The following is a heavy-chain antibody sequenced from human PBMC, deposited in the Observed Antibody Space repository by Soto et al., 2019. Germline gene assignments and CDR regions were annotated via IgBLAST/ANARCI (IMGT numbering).Heavy chain of an antibody. CDR2: ISAYNGNT. CDR3: ARHGSGDFDY. V-gene: IGHV1-18*01. D-gene: IGHD3-10*01. CDR1: GYTFTSYG. Sequence: ASVKVSCKASGYTFTSYGSSWVRQAPGQGLEWMGWISAYNGNTNYAQKFQGRVTMTRDTSTSTVYMELSSLRSEDTAVYYCARHGSGDFDYWGQGTLVTVSS. J-gene: IGHJ4*02.